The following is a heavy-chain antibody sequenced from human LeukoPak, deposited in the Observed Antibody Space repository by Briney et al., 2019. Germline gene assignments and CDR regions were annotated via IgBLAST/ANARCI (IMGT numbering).Heavy chain of an antibody. CDR1: GFTFSSYA. CDR2: ISGSGGST. V-gene: IGHV3-23*01. J-gene: IGHJ4*02. CDR3: AKSRWDTAMASLDY. D-gene: IGHD5-18*01. Sequence: GGSLRLSCAASGFTFSSYAMSWVRQAPGEGLEWVSAISGSGGSTYYADSVKGRFTISRDNSKNTLYLQMNSLRAEDTAVYYCAKSRWDTAMASLDYWGQGTLVTVSS.